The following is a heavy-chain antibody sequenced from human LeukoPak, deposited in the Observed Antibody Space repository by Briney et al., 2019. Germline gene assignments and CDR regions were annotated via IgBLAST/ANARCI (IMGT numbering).Heavy chain of an antibody. CDR3: ARDQIAARPGYDAFDI. CDR2: IIPIFGTA. CDR1: GGTFSSYA. J-gene: IGHJ3*02. V-gene: IGHV1-69*05. D-gene: IGHD6-6*01. Sequence: GASVKVSCKASGGTFSSYAISWVRQAPGQGLEWMGGIIPIFGTANYAQKFQGRVTITTDESTSTAYMELSSLRSEDTAVYYCARDQIAARPGYDAFDIWGQGTMVTASS.